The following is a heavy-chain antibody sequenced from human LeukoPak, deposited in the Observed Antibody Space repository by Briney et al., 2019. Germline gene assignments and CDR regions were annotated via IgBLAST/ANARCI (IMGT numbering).Heavy chain of an antibody. Sequence: SETLSLTCAVYGGSFSGYYWSWIRQPPGEGLEWIGEINHSGSTNYNPSLKSRVTISVDTSKNQFSLKLSSVTAADTAVYYCARHNPEQWLVRRYYYYGMDVWGQGTTVTVSS. D-gene: IGHD6-19*01. CDR3: ARHNPEQWLVRRYYYYGMDV. CDR2: INHSGST. V-gene: IGHV4-34*01. CDR1: GGSFSGYY. J-gene: IGHJ6*02.